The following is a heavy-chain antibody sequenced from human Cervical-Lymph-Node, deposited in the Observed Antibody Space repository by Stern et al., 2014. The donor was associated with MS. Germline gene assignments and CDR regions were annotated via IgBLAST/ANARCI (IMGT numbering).Heavy chain of an antibody. V-gene: IGHV3-30-3*01. J-gene: IGHJ6*02. CDR3: ARANYDFWSGYPDFHYYGMDV. CDR2: ISYGGSNK. CDR1: GFTFSSYA. Sequence: QLVESGGSVVPPGRSLRLSCAASGFTFSSYAMHWVRQAPAKWLECVAVISYGGSNKYDADSVKGRFTISRDNSKNTLYLQMNSLRAEDTAVYYCARANYDFWSGYPDFHYYGMDVWGQGTTVTVSS. D-gene: IGHD3-3*01.